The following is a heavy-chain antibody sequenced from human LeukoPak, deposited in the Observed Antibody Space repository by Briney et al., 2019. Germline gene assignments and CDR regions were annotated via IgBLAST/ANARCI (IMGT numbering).Heavy chain of an antibody. J-gene: IGHJ4*02. CDR3: AGHHPRNTVDF. D-gene: IGHD2/OR15-2a*01. V-gene: IGHV4-59*08. CDR2: ISDIGSI. CDR1: GGSISSYY. Sequence: PSETLSLTCTVPGGSISSYYWSWIRQPPGKGLEWIAYISDIGSINYNPSLKSRVTISLDTSKNQFSLKLSSVTAADTAVYYCAGHHPRNTVDFWGQGTLVTVSS.